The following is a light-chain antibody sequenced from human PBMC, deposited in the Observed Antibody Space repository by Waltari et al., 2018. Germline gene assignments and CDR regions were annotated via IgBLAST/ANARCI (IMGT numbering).Light chain of an antibody. CDR2: KVT. J-gene: IGKJ1*01. CDR1: QSLLHTNGNTY. Sequence: DIVMTQTPLSLPVTPGEPASISCRSSQSLLHTNGNTYLHWYLQKPGQSPRLLIYKVTNRESGVPDRFSGSVSGTDFTLKISRVEPEDVGVYYCMQSTKDPRTFGQGTKVEIK. V-gene: IGKV2D-29*02. CDR3: MQSTKDPRT.